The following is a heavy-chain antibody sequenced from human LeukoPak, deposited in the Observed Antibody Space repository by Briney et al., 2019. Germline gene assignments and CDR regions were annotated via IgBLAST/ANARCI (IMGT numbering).Heavy chain of an antibody. Sequence: GRSLRLSCAASGFTFSSYAMHWVRQAPGKGLEWVAVISYDGSNKYYADSVKGRFTISRDNSKNTLYLQMNSLRAEDTAVYYCAKSRIAAAGSYYFDYWGQGTLVTVSS. CDR1: GFTFSSYA. J-gene: IGHJ4*02. CDR2: ISYDGSNK. D-gene: IGHD6-13*01. CDR3: AKSRIAAAGSYYFDY. V-gene: IGHV3-30-3*02.